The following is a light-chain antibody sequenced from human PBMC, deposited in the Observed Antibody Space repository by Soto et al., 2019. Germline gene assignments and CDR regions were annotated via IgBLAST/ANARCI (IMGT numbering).Light chain of an antibody. V-gene: IGLV2-11*01. CDR1: SSDVGGYNY. J-gene: IGLJ3*02. Sequence: QSALTQPRSVSGSPGQSVTISCTGTSSDVGGYNYVTWYQHHAGKAPKLRIYDVSKRPSGVPDRFSGSRSGNTASLTISGLQPEDEAEYFCCSYAGSNTLVCGGGTKLPVL. CDR3: CSYAGSNTLV. CDR2: DVS.